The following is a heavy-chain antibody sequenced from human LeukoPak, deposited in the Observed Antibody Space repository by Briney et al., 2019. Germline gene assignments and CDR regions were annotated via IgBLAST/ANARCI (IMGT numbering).Heavy chain of an antibody. V-gene: IGHV5-51*01. CDR2: IYPGDSDT. J-gene: IGHJ3*02. CDR3: ARQYYYDSSGKNAFDI. D-gene: IGHD3-22*01. CDR1: GYSFTNYW. Sequence: GESLKISCKGSGYSFTNYWISWVRQMPGKGLEWMGIIYPGDSDTRYSPSFQGQVTISADKSISTAYLQWSSLKASDTAMYYCARQYYYDSSGKNAFDIWGQGTMVTVSS.